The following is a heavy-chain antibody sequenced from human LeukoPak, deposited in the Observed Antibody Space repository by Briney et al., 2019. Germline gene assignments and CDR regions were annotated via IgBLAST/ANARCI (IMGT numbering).Heavy chain of an antibody. CDR1: GFTFSSYD. CDR3: TRGPAQGPRGAFDI. J-gene: IGHJ3*02. Sequence: TGGSLRLSCVASGFTFSSYDMHWVRQATGKGLEWVSAIGTAGDTYYPGSVKGRFTMSRENAKNSLYLQMNSLRVDDTAVYYCTRGPAQGPRGAFDIWGQGTMVTVSS. D-gene: IGHD2-15*01. CDR2: IGTAGDT. V-gene: IGHV3-13*01.